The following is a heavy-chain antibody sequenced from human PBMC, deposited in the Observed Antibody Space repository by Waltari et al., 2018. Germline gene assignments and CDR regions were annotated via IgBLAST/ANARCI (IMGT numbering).Heavy chain of an antibody. Sequence: QLQLQESGPGLVKPSETLSLTCTVSGGSISSSSYYWGWIRQPPGKGLEWIGSIYYSGSTYYNPSLKSRVTISVDTSKNQFSLKLSSVTAADTAVYYCARDGYCGGDCYSGWYYYGMDVWGQGTTVTVSS. CDR2: IYYSGST. J-gene: IGHJ6*02. CDR3: ARDGYCGGDCYSGWYYYGMDV. D-gene: IGHD2-21*01. CDR1: GGSISSSSYY. V-gene: IGHV4-39*07.